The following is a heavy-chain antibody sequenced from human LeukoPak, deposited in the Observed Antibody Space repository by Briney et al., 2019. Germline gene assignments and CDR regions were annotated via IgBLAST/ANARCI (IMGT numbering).Heavy chain of an antibody. J-gene: IGHJ6*03. CDR2: TTSSSSYI. V-gene: IGHV3-21*06. CDR1: GFTLSSYN. D-gene: IGHD1-26*01. Sequence: GGSLRLSCAASGFTLSSYNMNWVRQAPGKGLEWVSSTTSSSSYIYYADSVKGRFTISRDNAKNSLYLQMDSLRAEDTAVYYCARDPYSGSYSPAVYYYYIDVWGKGTTVTISS. CDR3: ARDPYSGSYSPAVYYYYIDV.